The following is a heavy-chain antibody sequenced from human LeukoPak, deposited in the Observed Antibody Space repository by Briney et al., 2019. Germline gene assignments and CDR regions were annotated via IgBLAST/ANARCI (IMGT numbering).Heavy chain of an antibody. V-gene: IGHV3-23*01. CDR2: ISGSGDST. J-gene: IGHJ4*02. CDR3: AKDPHVLRFLEWLSAFDY. D-gene: IGHD3-3*01. CDR1: GFTFSNYA. Sequence: GGSLRLSCAASGFTFSNYAMSWVRQAPGKGLEWVSAISGSGDSTYYADSVKGRFTISRDNSKNTLYLQMNSLRAENTAVYYCAKDPHVLRFLEWLSAFDYWGQGTLVTVSS.